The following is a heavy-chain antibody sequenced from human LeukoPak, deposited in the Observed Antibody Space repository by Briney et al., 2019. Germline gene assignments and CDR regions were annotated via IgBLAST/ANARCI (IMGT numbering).Heavy chain of an antibody. CDR3: AKSKWELQGYFDY. CDR1: GFTFSGYA. CDR2: ISGSGDST. D-gene: IGHD1-26*01. J-gene: IGHJ4*02. V-gene: IGHV3-23*01. Sequence: GGSLRLSCAASGFTFSGYAMSWVRQAPGKGLEWVSAISGSGDSTYYADSVKGRFTISRDNSKNTLYLQMNSLRAEDTAVYYCAKSKWELQGYFDYWGQGTLVTVSS.